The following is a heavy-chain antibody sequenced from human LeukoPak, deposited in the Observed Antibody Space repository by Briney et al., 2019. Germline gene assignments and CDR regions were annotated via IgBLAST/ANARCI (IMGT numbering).Heavy chain of an antibody. V-gene: IGHV4-4*09. CDR1: GGSISSYY. J-gene: IGHJ4*02. D-gene: IGHD6-13*01. Sequence: SETLSLTCTVSGGSISSYYWSRILQPPGKGLEWIGYIYTSGSTNYNPSLKSRVTISVDTSKNQFSLKLSSVTAADTAVYYCARSPSPHSSWYNYWGQGTLVTVSS. CDR3: ARSPSPHSSWYNY. CDR2: IYTSGST.